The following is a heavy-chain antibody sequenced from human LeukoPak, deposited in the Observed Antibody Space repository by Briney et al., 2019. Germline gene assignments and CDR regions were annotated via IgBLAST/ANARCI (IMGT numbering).Heavy chain of an antibody. CDR1: GFTVSSNY. D-gene: IGHD5-18*01. CDR3: ARDARGYSPTSYFDY. V-gene: IGHV3-66*01. J-gene: IGHJ4*02. CDR2: IYSGGST. Sequence: TGGSLRLSCAASGFTVSSNYMSWVRQAPGKGLEWVSVIYSGGSTYYADSVKGRFTISRDNSKNTLYLQMNSLRAEDTAVYYCARDARGYSPTSYFDYWGQGTLVTVSS.